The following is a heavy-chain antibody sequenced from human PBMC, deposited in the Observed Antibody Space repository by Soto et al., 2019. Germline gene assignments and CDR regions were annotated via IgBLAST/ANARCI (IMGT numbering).Heavy chain of an antibody. Sequence: EVQLVESGGGLVKPGGSLRLSCAASGFTFSSYSMNWVRQAPGKGLEWVSSISSSSSYIYYADSVKGRFTISRDNAKNSLYLQMNSLRAEDTAVYYCARGDYGDKSYYYYYGMDVWGQGTTVTVSS. CDR2: ISSSSSYI. CDR3: ARGDYGDKSYYYYYGMDV. D-gene: IGHD4-17*01. J-gene: IGHJ6*02. V-gene: IGHV3-21*01. CDR1: GFTFSSYS.